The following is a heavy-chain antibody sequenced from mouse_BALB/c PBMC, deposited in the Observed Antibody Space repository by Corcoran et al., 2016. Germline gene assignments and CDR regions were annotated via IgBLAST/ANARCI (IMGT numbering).Heavy chain of an antibody. CDR2: ISCYNGAT. J-gene: IGHJ2*01. V-gene: IGHV1S34*01. CDR1: GYSFTGYY. Sequence: LVKTGASVKISCKASGYSFTGYYMHWVKQSHGKSLEWIGYISCYNGATSYNQKFKGKATFPVDTSSSTAYMQVNSLTSEDSAVYYCARSARATYYFDYWGQGTTLTVSS. D-gene: IGHD3-1*01. CDR3: ARSARATYYFDY.